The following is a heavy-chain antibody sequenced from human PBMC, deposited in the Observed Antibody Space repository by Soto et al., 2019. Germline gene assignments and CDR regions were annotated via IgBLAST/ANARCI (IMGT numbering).Heavy chain of an antibody. CDR2: IYYSGST. Sequence: QVQLQESGPGLVKPPQTLSLTCTVSGGSISSGGYYWSWIRQHPGKGLEWIGYIYYSGSTYYNPSLKSRVTISVDTSKNQFSLKLSSVTAADTAVYYCARGGAFIVVVPAAMMFDPWGQGTLVTVSS. V-gene: IGHV4-31*03. CDR1: GGSISSGGYY. CDR3: ARGGAFIVVVPAAMMFDP. J-gene: IGHJ5*02. D-gene: IGHD2-2*01.